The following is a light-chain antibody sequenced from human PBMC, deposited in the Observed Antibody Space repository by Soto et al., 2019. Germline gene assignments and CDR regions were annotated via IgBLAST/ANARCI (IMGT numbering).Light chain of an antibody. Sequence: IVLTQSPDTLSLSPGERATLSCRASQNVNKNYLAWYQQKPGQAPRLLIFGASSRATGIPDRFSGSGSGTDFTLTISRLEPEDFAVYYWQQYGTSPFIFGPGTRVDI. V-gene: IGKV3-20*01. CDR1: QNVNKNY. J-gene: IGKJ3*01. CDR3: QQYGTSPFI. CDR2: GAS.